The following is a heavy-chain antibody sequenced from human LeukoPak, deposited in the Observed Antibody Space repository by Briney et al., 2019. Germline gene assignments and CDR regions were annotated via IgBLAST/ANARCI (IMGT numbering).Heavy chain of an antibody. V-gene: IGHV4-4*09. D-gene: IGHD3-10*01. Sequence: PSETLSLTCTVSGDSFSSYYWSWVRQPPGKGLEWIGNIYPSGPTNYNPALKSRVTISADTSKNHFSLKMSSVTAADTAVYYCARNIRGLDLWGQGTMVTVSS. CDR2: IYPSGPT. CDR1: GDSFSSYY. CDR3: ARNIRGLDL. J-gene: IGHJ3*01.